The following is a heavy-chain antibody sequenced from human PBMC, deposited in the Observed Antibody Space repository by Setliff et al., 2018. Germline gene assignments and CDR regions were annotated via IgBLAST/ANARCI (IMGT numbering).Heavy chain of an antibody. V-gene: IGHV4-4*02. J-gene: IGHJ4*02. CDR1: GDSIDTDIW. D-gene: IGHD3-10*01. CDR2: IYLGGSP. Sequence: PSETLSLTCTVSGDSIDTDIWWSWVRQSPGKGLEWIGEIYLGGSPTYNPSLKSRVTISIYKSKNQLSLDLTSVTAADTAVYYCARGESIGSGTVSTDSWGQGTLVTVSS. CDR3: ARGESIGSGTVSTDS.